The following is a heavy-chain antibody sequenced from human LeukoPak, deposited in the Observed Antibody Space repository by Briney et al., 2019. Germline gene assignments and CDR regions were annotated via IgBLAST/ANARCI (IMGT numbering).Heavy chain of an antibody. Sequence: PSETLSLTCTVSGGSISSYYWSWIRQPPGKGLEWIGYIHYSGNTNYNPSLKSRVTISVDTSKNQFSLKLRSVTAADTAVYYCARYYCSSSSCYTWWFDPWGQRTLVTVSS. CDR3: ARYYCSSSSCYTWWFDP. CDR2: IHYSGNT. D-gene: IGHD2-2*02. J-gene: IGHJ5*02. CDR1: GGSISSYY. V-gene: IGHV4-59*01.